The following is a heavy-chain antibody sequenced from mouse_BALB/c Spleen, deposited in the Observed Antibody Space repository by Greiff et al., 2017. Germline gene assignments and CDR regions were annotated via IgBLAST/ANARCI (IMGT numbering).Heavy chain of an antibody. CDR2: ISNLAYSI. J-gene: IGHJ2*01. Sequence: DVMLVESGGGLVQPGGSRKLSCAASGFTFSDYGMAWVRQAPGKGPEWVAFISNLAYSIYYADTVTGRFTISRENAKNTLYLEMSSLRSEDTAMYYCARDWGYDGYHYFDYWGQGTTLTVSS. D-gene: IGHD2-3*01. CDR1: GFTFSDYG. CDR3: ARDWGYDGYHYFDY. V-gene: IGHV5-15*02.